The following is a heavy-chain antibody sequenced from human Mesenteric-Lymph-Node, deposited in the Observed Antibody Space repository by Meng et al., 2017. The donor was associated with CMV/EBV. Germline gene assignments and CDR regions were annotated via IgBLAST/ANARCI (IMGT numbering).Heavy chain of an antibody. CDR2: INSDGSST. CDR3: ARRGRIAAAGTGYYFDY. V-gene: IGHV3-74*01. J-gene: IGHJ4*02. Sequence: GESLKISCAASGFTFSSYWMHWVRQAPGEGLVWVSRINSDGSSTTYADSVKGRFTISRDNAKNTLYLQMSSLRAEDTAVYYCARRGRIAAAGTGYYFDYWGQGVVVTVSS. CDR1: GFTFSSYW. D-gene: IGHD6-13*01.